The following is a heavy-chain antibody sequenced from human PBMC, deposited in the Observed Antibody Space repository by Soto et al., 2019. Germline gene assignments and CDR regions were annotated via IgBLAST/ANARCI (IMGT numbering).Heavy chain of an antibody. J-gene: IGHJ4*02. V-gene: IGHV4-38-2*02. CDR2: IYHSGST. CDR1: DYSISSGYY. Sequence: SETLSLTCAVSDYSISSGYYWGWIRQPPGKGLEWIGSIYHSGSTYYNPSLKSRVSISVDTSKNQFSLKLTSVTAADTAVYYCAREADSGGNSWSSYDYWGQGTLV. D-gene: IGHD4-17*01. CDR3: AREADSGGNSWSSYDY.